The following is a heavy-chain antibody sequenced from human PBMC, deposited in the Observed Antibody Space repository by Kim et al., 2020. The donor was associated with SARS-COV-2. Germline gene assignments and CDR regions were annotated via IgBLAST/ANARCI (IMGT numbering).Heavy chain of an antibody. CDR1: GFTFSSYA. CDR3: AKDIEVGGRNDGFDY. V-gene: IGHV3-23*01. Sequence: GGSLRLSCAASGFTFSSYAMSWVRQAPGKGLEWVSAISGSGGSTYYADSVKGRFTISRDNSKNTLYLQMNSLRAEDTAVYYCAKDIEVGGRNDGFDYWGQGTLVTVSS. D-gene: IGHD6-19*01. CDR2: ISGSGGST. J-gene: IGHJ4*02.